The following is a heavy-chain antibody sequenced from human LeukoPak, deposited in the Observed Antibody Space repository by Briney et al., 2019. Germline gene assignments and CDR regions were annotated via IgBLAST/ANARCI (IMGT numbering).Heavy chain of an antibody. J-gene: IGHJ4*02. CDR1: GYTFTSYG. Sequence: ASVKVSCKASGYTFTSYGISWVRQAPGQGLEWMGWISAYNGNTNYAQKLQGRVTMTTDTSTSTAYMELRSLRSDDTAVYYCAREIVKYRPRFMSYDYWGQGTLVTVSS. CDR3: AREIVKYRPRFMSYDY. CDR2: ISAYNGNT. D-gene: IGHD2-2*01. V-gene: IGHV1-18*01.